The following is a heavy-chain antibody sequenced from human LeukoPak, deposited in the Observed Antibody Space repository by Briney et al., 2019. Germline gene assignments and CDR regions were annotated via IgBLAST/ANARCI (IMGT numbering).Heavy chain of an antibody. Sequence: ASVRVSCKASGYTFTVYYMHWVRQAPGQGLEWMGWINPNSGGTNYAQKFQGRVTMTRDTSISTAYMELSRLRSDDTAVYYCARDWQSDSSGYYYWGQGTLVTVSS. V-gene: IGHV1-2*02. CDR1: GYTFTVYY. J-gene: IGHJ4*02. CDR2: INPNSGGT. D-gene: IGHD3-22*01. CDR3: ARDWQSDSSGYYY.